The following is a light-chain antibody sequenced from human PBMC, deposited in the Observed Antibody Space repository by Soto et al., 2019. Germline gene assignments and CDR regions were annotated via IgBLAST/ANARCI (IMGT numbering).Light chain of an antibody. Sequence: QSVLTQPPSASGTPGQRVTISCSGSTSNIGSDTVNWYQQLPGTAPKLLIYRNTQRPSGVPDRFSGSKSGASASLAISGLQSEDEADYYCASWDDSLDVLVFGGGTKLTVL. V-gene: IGLV1-44*01. CDR3: ASWDDSLDVLV. J-gene: IGLJ2*01. CDR1: TSNIGSDT. CDR2: RNT.